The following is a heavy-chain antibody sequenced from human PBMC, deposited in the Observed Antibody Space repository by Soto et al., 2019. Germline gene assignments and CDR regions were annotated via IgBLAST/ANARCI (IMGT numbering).Heavy chain of an antibody. CDR2: TNPNSGGT. J-gene: IGHJ3*02. D-gene: IGHD6-6*01. Sequence: ASVEVSCKASGYSFTGYYVHEVRQAPGQGLEWMGWTNPNSGGTNYAQKFQGRVTMTRDTSISTAYMELSRLRSDDTAVYYCARVGGAAHDAFDIWGQGTMVTVS. CDR1: GYSFTGYY. CDR3: ARVGGAAHDAFDI. V-gene: IGHV1-2*02.